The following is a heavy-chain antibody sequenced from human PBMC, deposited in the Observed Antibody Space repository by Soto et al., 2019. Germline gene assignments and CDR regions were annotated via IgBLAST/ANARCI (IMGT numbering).Heavy chain of an antibody. CDR3: ARDKEDSSGWNVNRWFDP. CDR1: GFTVSSNY. Sequence: GGSLRLSCAASGFTVSSNYMSWVRQAPGKGLEWVSVIYSGGSTYYADSVKGRFTISRDNSKNTLYLQMNSLRAEDTAVYYCARDKEDSSGWNVNRWFDPWGQGTLVTVSS. J-gene: IGHJ5*02. D-gene: IGHD6-19*01. V-gene: IGHV3-66*01. CDR2: IYSGGST.